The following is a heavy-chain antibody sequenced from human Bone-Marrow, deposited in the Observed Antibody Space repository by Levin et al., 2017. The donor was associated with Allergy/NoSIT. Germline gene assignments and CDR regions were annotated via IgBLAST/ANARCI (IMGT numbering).Heavy chain of an antibody. Sequence: SETLSLTCTVSGGSISSYYWSWIRQPPGKGLEWIGYIYYSGSTNYNPSLKSRVTISVDTSKNQFSLKLSSVTAADTAVYYCARHEAVIRYYYDSSGYIASNWFDPWGQGTLVTVSS. J-gene: IGHJ5*02. CDR1: GGSISSYY. V-gene: IGHV4-59*08. D-gene: IGHD3-22*01. CDR2: IYYSGST. CDR3: ARHEAVIRYYYDSSGYIASNWFDP.